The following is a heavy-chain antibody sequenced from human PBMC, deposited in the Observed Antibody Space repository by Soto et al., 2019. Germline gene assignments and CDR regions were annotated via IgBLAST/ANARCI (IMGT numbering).Heavy chain of an antibody. CDR2: ISGSGGST. CDR3: ARATVTTFWFDP. V-gene: IGHV3-23*01. D-gene: IGHD4-17*01. Sequence: GGSLRLSCAASGFTFSSYAMSWVRQAPGKGLEWVSAISGSGGSTYYADSVKGRFTISRDNAKNTLYLQMNSLRAEDTAVYYCARATVTTFWFDPWGQGTLVTVSS. CDR1: GFTFSSYA. J-gene: IGHJ5*02.